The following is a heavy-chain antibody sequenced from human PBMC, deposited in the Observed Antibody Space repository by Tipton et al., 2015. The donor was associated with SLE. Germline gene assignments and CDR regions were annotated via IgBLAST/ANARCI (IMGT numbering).Heavy chain of an antibody. D-gene: IGHD6-13*01. J-gene: IGHJ3*02. V-gene: IGHV3-43*01. CDR2: ISWDGGST. CDR3: AKALGSSWTFDAFDT. CDR1: GFTFDDYT. Sequence: SLRLSCAASGFTFDDYTMHWVRQAPGKGLEWVSLISWDGGSTYYADSVKGRFTISRDNSKNSLYLQMNSLRTEDTALYYCAKALGSSWTFDAFDTWGQGTMVTVSS.